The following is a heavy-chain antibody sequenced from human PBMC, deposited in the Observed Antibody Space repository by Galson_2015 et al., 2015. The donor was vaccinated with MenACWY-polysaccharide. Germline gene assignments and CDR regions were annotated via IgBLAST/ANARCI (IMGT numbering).Heavy chain of an antibody. CDR1: GFSFSTYD. CDR3: VREERGCPGGDCYLAPDY. J-gene: IGHJ4*02. CDR2: IGTVGDT. Sequence: SLRLSCAASGFSFSTYDFHWVRQAAGKGLEWVSAIGTVGDTYYAGSVKGRFTISRENAKNSLYLQMNSLRAGDTAVYYCVREERGCPGGDCYLAPDYWGQGTLVTVST. V-gene: IGHV3-13*01. D-gene: IGHD2-21*02.